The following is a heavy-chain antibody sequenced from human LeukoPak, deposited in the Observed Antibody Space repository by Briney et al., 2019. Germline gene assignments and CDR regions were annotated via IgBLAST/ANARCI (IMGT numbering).Heavy chain of an antibody. V-gene: IGHV4-39*01. CDR3: ARRGLLVTRYGMDV. D-gene: IGHD2-21*02. Sequence: SETLSLTCSVSVGSISSSSYYWVWIRQPPGKGLEWIGSVYYSGNTYYSPSLKSRITISVDTSKNQFSLKVTSVTAADTAVYYCARRGLLVTRYGMDVWGQGTTVTVSS. CDR2: VYYSGNT. CDR1: VGSISSSSYY. J-gene: IGHJ6*02.